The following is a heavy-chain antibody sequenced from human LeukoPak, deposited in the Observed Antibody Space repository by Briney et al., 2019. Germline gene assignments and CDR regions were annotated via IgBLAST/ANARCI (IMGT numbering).Heavy chain of an antibody. D-gene: IGHD2-2*02. J-gene: IGHJ3*02. CDR2: IRYDGSNK. V-gene: IGHV3-30*02. CDR3: AKGGYCSSTSCYTGAFDI. CDR1: GFTFSGYG. Sequence: GGSLRLSCAASGFTFSGYGMHWVRQAPGKGLEWVAFIRYDGSNKYYADSVKGRFTISRDNSKNTLYLQMNSLRAEDTAVYYCAKGGYCSSTSCYTGAFDIWGQGTMVTVSS.